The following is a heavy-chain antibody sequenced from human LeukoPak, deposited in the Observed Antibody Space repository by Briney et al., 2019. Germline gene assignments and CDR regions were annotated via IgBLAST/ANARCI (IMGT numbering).Heavy chain of an antibody. CDR3: ARGRYQLLWEYFQH. CDR2: ISAYNGNT. J-gene: IGHJ1*01. CDR1: GYTFTSYG. V-gene: IGHV1-18*01. D-gene: IGHD2-2*01. Sequence: ASVKVSCKASGYTFTSYGISWVRQAPGQGLEWMGWISAYNGNTNYAQKLQGRVTMTTDTSTSTAYMELRSLRSDDTAVYHCARGRYQLLWEYFQHWGQGTLVTVSS.